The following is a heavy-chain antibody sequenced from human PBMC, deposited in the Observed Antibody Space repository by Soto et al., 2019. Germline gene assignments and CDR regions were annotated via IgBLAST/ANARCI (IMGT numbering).Heavy chain of an antibody. V-gene: IGHV1-69*06. CDR1: GGTFNTYP. CDR3: ARAWGAVIDPVGRDYNDMGV. Sequence: QGQLVQSGAEVKKPGSSVKVSCKASGGTFNTYPITWVRQAPGRGLEWMGSIVPIFGSANYAQTFQGRVAITADKSTTTAYMELSSLRFEDTAIYYCARAWGAVIDPVGRDYNDMGVWGQGTTVTVSS. CDR2: IVPIFGSA. J-gene: IGHJ6*02. D-gene: IGHD3-3*01.